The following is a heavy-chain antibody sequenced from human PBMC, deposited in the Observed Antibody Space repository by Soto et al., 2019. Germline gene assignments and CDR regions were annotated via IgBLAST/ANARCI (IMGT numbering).Heavy chain of an antibody. J-gene: IGHJ4*02. Sequence: QVQLVQSGAEVKEPGASEKVSCKASGYTFTDYYLDWVRQATGQGLEWMGWINPKSGGTNFARKFQGRVTMTRDTSISTAYMELSSLRSDDTAVYYCARDRQLWHEFDYWGQGSLVTVSS. CDR1: GYTFTDYY. CDR3: ARDRQLWHEFDY. V-gene: IGHV1-2*02. D-gene: IGHD1-1*01. CDR2: INPKSGGT.